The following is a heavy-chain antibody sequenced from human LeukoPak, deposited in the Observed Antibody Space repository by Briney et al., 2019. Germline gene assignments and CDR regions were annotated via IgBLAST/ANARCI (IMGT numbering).Heavy chain of an antibody. D-gene: IGHD5-24*01. CDR2: ISYDGSNK. V-gene: IGHV3-30*04. Sequence: GGSLRLSCAVSGFTFSSYAMHWVRQAPGKGLEWVAVISYDGSNKYYADSVKGRFTISRDNSKNTLYLQMNSLRAEDTAVYYCARDLATNKYYMDVWGKGTTVTVSS. CDR1: GFTFSSYA. CDR3: ARDLATNKYYMDV. J-gene: IGHJ6*03.